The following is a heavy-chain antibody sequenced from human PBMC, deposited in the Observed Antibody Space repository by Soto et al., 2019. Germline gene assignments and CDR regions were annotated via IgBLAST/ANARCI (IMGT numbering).Heavy chain of an antibody. J-gene: IGHJ3*02. CDR1: GGSVSSGSYY. CDR3: ASASGRIAAAGHDAFDI. V-gene: IGHV4-61*01. Sequence: KTSETLFLTCTVSGGSVSSGSYYWSWIRQPPGKGLEWIGYIYYSGSTNYNPSLKSRVTISVDASKNQFSLKLSSVTAADTAVYYCASASGRIAAAGHDAFDIWGQGTMVTVSS. CDR2: IYYSGST. D-gene: IGHD6-13*01.